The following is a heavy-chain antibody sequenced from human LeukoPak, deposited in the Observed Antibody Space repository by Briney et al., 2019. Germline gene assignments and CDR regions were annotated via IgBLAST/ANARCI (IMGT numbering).Heavy chain of an antibody. CDR2: IYYSGST. CDR3: ARGSLWFGELWSWIDP. Sequence: SETLSLTCTVSGGSISSGGYYWSWIRQHPGKGLEWIGYIYYSGSTYYNPSLKSRITISVDTSKNQFSLKLSSVTAADTAVYYCARGSLWFGELWSWIDPWGQGTLVTVSS. J-gene: IGHJ5*02. CDR1: GGSISSGGYY. D-gene: IGHD3-10*01. V-gene: IGHV4-31*03.